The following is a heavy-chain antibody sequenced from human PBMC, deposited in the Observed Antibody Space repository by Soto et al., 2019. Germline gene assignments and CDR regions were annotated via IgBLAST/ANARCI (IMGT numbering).Heavy chain of an antibody. V-gene: IGHV3-23*01. CDR1: GFTFSSYA. J-gene: IGHJ5*02. CDR2: ISGSGGST. Sequence: EVQLLESGGGLVQPGGSLRLSCAASGFTFSSYAMSWVRQAPGKGLEWVSAISGSGGSTYYADSVKGRFTISRDNSKNTLYLQMNSLRAEDTAVYYCAKRAGYNTNWSAGFDPWGQGTLVTVSS. D-gene: IGHD6-13*01. CDR3: AKRAGYNTNWSAGFDP.